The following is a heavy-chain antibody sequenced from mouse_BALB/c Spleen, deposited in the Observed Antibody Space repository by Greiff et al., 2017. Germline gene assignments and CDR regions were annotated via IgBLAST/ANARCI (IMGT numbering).Heavy chain of an antibody. V-gene: IGHV7-3*02. CDR2: IRNKANGYTT. CDR3: ASLYYRYDGFAY. Sequence: EVKVVESGGGLVQPGGSLRLSCATSGFTFTDYYMSWVRQPPGQALEWLGFIRNKANGYTTEYSASVKGRFTISRDNSQSILNLQMNTLRAEDSATYDCASLYYRYDGFAYWGQGTLVNVSA. D-gene: IGHD2-14*01. CDR1: GFTFTDYY. J-gene: IGHJ3*01.